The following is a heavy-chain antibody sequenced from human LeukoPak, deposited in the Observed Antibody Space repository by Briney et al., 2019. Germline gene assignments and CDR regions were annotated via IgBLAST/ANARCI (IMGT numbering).Heavy chain of an antibody. Sequence: TGGSLRLSCAASGFTFDDYGMSWVRQPPGQGLVWVARITSDGTSISYAESVKGRFTISRDNAKNTLYLQMNSLRVDDTAIYYCARDWYHAIDYWGQGTLVTVSS. CDR1: GFTFDDYG. J-gene: IGHJ4*02. V-gene: IGHV3-74*03. CDR3: ARDWYHAIDY. CDR2: ITSDGTSI. D-gene: IGHD2-2*01.